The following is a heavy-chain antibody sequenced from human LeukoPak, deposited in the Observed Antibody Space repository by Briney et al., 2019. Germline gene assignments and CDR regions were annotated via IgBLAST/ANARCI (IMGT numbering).Heavy chain of an antibody. D-gene: IGHD3-10*01. CDR1: GYTFITYA. CDR3: ATNILVRDIINWFDP. CDR2: IKPNSGDT. V-gene: IGHV1-2*02. J-gene: IGHJ5*02. Sequence: ASVKVSCKTSGYTFITYAISWVRQAPGQGLEWMGWIKPNSGDTRSAQKFQGRVIMTRDTSTGTAYLELSSLRYDDTAVYYCATNILVRDIINWFDPWGQGTLVTVSS.